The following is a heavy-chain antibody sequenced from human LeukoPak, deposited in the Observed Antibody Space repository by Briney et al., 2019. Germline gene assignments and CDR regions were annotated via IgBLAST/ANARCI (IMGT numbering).Heavy chain of an antibody. CDR3: ARQLDYGGNSDWSNWFDP. D-gene: IGHD4-23*01. J-gene: IGHJ5*02. CDR2: ISSSSSYI. Sequence: GGSLRLSCAASGFTFSSYSMNWVRQARGKGLEWVSSISSSSSYIYYADSVKGRFTISRDNAKNSLYLQMNSLRAEHTAVYYCARQLDYGGNSDWSNWFDPWGQGTLVTVSS. V-gene: IGHV3-21*01. CDR1: GFTFSSYS.